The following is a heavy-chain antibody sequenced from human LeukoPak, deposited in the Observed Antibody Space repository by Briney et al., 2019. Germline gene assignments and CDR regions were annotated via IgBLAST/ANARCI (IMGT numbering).Heavy chain of an antibody. V-gene: IGHV1-18*01. CDR3: ARVPTGYYYMDV. CDR1: GYTFTSYG. CDR2: ISAYNGNT. J-gene: IGHJ6*03. D-gene: IGHD3-9*01. Sequence: ASVKVSCKASGYTFTSYGISWVRQAPGQGLEWMGWISAYNGNTNHAQKLQGRVTMTTDTSTSTAYMELRSLRSDDTAVYYCARVPTGYYYMDVWGKGTTVTVSS.